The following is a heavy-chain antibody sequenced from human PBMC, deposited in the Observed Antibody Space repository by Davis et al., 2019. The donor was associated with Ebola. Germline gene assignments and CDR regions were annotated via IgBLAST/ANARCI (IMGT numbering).Heavy chain of an antibody. J-gene: IGHJ6*03. CDR3: ARRNNWKSPGYYYMDV. Sequence: GESLKISCKGSGYSFSSYWIGWVRQMPGKGLEWMGIIYPGDSDTRYSPSFQGQVTISADKSISTAYLQWSSLKASDTAMYYCARRNNWKSPGYYYMDVWGKGTTVTVSS. D-gene: IGHD1-20*01. CDR2: IYPGDSDT. CDR1: GYSFSSYW. V-gene: IGHV5-51*01.